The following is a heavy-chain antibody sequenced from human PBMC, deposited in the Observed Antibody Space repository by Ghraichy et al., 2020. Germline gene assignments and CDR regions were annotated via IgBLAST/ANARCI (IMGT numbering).Heavy chain of an antibody. CDR3: AREPLVAYYGMDV. J-gene: IGHJ6*02. CDR2: ISSSSSYI. CDR1: GFTFSSYS. V-gene: IGHV3-21*01. Sequence: GESLNISCAASGFTFSSYSMNWVRQAPGKGLEWVSSISSSSSYIYYADSVKGRFTISRDNAKNSLYLQMNSLRAKDTAVYYCAREPLVAYYGMDVWGQGTTVTVSS. D-gene: IGHD5-12*01.